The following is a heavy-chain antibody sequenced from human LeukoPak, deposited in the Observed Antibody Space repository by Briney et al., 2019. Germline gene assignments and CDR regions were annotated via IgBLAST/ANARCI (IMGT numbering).Heavy chain of an antibody. J-gene: IGHJ4*02. V-gene: IGHV7-4-1*02. CDR3: ARDREIIAFDY. CDR1: GYTFTSNS. CDR2: ISTNTGNP. D-gene: IGHD3-10*01. Sequence: ASVKVSCKASGYTFTSNSINWVRQAPGQGLEWMGWISTNTGNPTYAQGFTGRFVFSLDTSVSTAYLQISSLEAEDTAVYYCARDREIIAFDYWGQGTLVSVSS.